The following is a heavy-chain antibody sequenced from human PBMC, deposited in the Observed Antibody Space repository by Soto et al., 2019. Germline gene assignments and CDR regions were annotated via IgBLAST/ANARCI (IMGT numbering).Heavy chain of an antibody. CDR2: ISHSGST. D-gene: IGHD5-18*01. Sequence: QVQLQESGPGLVKPSGTLSLTCAVSGGSIGSGNWWSWVRQPPGKGLEWIGEISHSGSTNYNPSLKRRLTISVDRSNNQFSLRLTSVTAADTAVYYCASHRGNTYGPYDYWGQGTRVTVSS. CDR3: ASHRGNTYGPYDY. CDR1: GGSIGSGNW. J-gene: IGHJ4*02. V-gene: IGHV4-4*02.